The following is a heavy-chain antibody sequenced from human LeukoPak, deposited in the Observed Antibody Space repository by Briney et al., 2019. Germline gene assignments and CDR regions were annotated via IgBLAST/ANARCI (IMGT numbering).Heavy chain of an antibody. V-gene: IGHV4-59*08. CDR1: GGSIRSYY. D-gene: IGHD6-19*01. CDR2: INYSGRT. J-gene: IGHJ3*02. CDR3: ATRIAVAGTDAFDI. Sequence: SETLSLTCTVSGGSIRSYYWSWIRQPPGKGLEWIGYINYSGRTNYNPSLKSGVTISVDTSKNQVSLKLSSVTAADTAVYYCATRIAVAGTDAFDIWGQGTMVTVSS.